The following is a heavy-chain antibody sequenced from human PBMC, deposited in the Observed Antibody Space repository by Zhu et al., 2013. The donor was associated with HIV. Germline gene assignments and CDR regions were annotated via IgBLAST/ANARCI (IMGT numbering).Heavy chain of an antibody. CDR2: INPSGGIT. J-gene: IGHJ6*03. CDR3: ARDWDIVDARRYYYYMDV. CDR1: GYIFTNYY. V-gene: IGHV1-46*01. D-gene: IGHD5-12*01. Sequence: QVQLVQSGAEVKKPGASVKVSCRASGYIFTNYYMHWVRQAPGQGLEWVGLINPSGGITIYAQKFLGRITMTRDTSTSTVYMEVSSLRSEDTAVYFCARDWDIVDARRYYYYMDVWGKGTAVTVSS.